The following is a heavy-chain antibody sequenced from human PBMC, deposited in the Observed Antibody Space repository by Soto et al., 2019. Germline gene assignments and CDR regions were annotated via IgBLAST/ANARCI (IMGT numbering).Heavy chain of an antibody. J-gene: IGHJ5*02. CDR3: ARSLYCITTTCAIAHWFDP. Sequence: SETLSLTCTVSGGSISSGDYYWNWIRQHPGKGLEWIGYIYYSGSTYYNPSLQSRVTISLDTSKNQFSLKLSSVTAADTAVYYCARSLYCITTTCAIAHWFDPWGQGTRVTVSS. D-gene: IGHD2-2*01. CDR1: GGSISSGDYY. CDR2: IYYSGST. V-gene: IGHV4-31*03.